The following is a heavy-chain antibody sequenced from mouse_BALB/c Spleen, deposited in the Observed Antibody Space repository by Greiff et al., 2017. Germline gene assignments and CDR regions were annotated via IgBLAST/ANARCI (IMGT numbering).Heavy chain of an antibody. V-gene: IGHV3-2*02. CDR2: ISYSGST. Sequence: EVQLVESGPGLVKPSQSLSLTCTVTGYSITSDYAWNWIRQFPGNKLEWMGYISYSGSTSYNPSLKSRISITRDTSKNQFFLQLNSVTTEDTATYYCASGYYAMDYWGQGTSVTVSS. CDR3: ASGYYAMDY. J-gene: IGHJ4*01. CDR1: GYSITSDYA.